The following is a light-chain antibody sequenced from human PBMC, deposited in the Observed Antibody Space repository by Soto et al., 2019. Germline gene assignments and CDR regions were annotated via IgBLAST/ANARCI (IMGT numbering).Light chain of an antibody. CDR2: WAA. V-gene: IGKV4-1*01. J-gene: IGKJ2*01. CDR3: QQYYTTPYT. Sequence: DIVMTQSPDSLDVSLGEMATINCKSSQTVLFSSNTKNYLAWYQQRVGQPPKLLLYWAATRESGVPDRYSGSGSGTDFTLTSRSVQAEEVAGYYCQQYYTTPYTFGQGTNLQIK. CDR1: QTVLFSSNTKNY.